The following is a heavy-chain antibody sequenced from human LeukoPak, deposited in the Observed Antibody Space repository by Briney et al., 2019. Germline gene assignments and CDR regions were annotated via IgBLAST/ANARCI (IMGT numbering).Heavy chain of an antibody. V-gene: IGHV4-38-2*02. CDR1: GYSVSSGYY. J-gene: IGHJ4*02. D-gene: IGHD3-22*01. CDR3: AREDYYDSSGYDPYFDY. CDR2: IYHSGST. Sequence: SETLSLTCTVSGYSVSSGYYWGWIRQSPGKGLEWIGSIYHSGSTYYSPSLRSRITISVDTSRNQFSLKLSSVTAADTAVYYCAREDYYDSSGYDPYFDYWGQGTLVTVSS.